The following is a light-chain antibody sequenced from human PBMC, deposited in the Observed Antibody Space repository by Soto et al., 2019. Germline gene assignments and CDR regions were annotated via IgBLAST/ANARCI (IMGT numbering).Light chain of an antibody. CDR3: QQYGSSPGT. V-gene: IGKV3-20*01. J-gene: IGKJ1*01. CDR1: QNFGISY. CDR2: GAS. Sequence: EIVLTQSPGTLSLSPEESATLSCRASQNFGISYLAWYQQKPGQAPRLLIFGASIRDTGIPDRFSGSGSGTDFTLTINRLEPEDFAMYYCQQYGSSPGTFGQGTKVDIK.